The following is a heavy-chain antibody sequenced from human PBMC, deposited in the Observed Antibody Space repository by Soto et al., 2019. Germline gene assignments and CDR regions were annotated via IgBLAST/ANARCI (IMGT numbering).Heavy chain of an antibody. CDR1: GGSISSYY. J-gene: IGHJ5*02. V-gene: IGHV4-59*01. D-gene: IGHD3-3*01. Sequence: LSLTCTVSGGSISSYYWSWIRQPPGKGLEWIGYIYYSGSTNYNPSLKSRVTISVDTSKNQFSLKLSSVTAADTAVYYCARDGTYYDFWSGYYIGNWFDPWGQGTLVTVSS. CDR3: ARDGTYYDFWSGYYIGNWFDP. CDR2: IYYSGST.